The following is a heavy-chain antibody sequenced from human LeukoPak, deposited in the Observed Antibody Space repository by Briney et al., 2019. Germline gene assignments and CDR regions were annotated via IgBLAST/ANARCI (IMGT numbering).Heavy chain of an antibody. J-gene: IGHJ4*02. CDR1: GFIFSTSA. Sequence: GGSLSLSCAASGFIFSTSAMTSDRPAPGKGPEYVSATRSRGGTTYYAGSVQGHFTISRANSRHTLYLHMNSLRAEDRVEYYCAKNKPALVSLYRVFDYWGQGTLVTVSS. CDR3: AKNKPALVSLYRVFDY. V-gene: IGHV3-23*01. CDR2: TRSRGGTT. D-gene: IGHD5/OR15-5a*01.